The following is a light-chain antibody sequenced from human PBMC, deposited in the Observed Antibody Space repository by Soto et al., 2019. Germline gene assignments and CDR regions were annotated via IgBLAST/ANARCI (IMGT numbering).Light chain of an antibody. V-gene: IGKV1-5*01. CDR3: QQYNSYWT. CDR2: DAS. CDR1: QSISSY. Sequence: DIQMTQSPSSLSASVGDRVTITCRASQSISSYLNWYQQKPGKAPKLLIYDASSLESGVPSRFSGRRSGTEFTLTVSSLQPDDFATYYCQQYNSYWTFGQGTKVDIK. J-gene: IGKJ1*01.